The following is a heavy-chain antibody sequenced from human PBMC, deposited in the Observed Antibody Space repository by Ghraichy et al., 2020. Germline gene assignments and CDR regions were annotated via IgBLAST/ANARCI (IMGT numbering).Heavy chain of an antibody. CDR3: AKGYCSSASCRGAFDI. V-gene: IGHV3-66*01. CDR2: IYSGGNT. Sequence: GESLRLSCAASGFTVSSKYMSWVRQAPGKGLECVSVIYSGGNTYYADSVKGRFTISRDSAENTLYLQMSSLRAEDTAVYYCAKGYCSSASCRGAFDIWGQGTMVTVSS. J-gene: IGHJ3*02. CDR1: GFTVSSKY. D-gene: IGHD2-2*01.